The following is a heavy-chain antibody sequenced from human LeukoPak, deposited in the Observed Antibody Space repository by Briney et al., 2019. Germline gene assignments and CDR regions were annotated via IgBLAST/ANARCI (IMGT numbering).Heavy chain of an antibody. J-gene: IGHJ3*02. CDR2: INNRGSDT. D-gene: IGHD3-16*01. CDR1: GFTFSSHW. V-gene: IGHV3-74*01. CDR3: ARGTYGPDI. Sequence: GGSLRLSCAASGFTFSSHWMHRVRQAPGKGLVWVSRINNRGSDTTYADSVKGRFTISRDNAKNMLYLQMNSLRAEDTAVYYCARGTYGPDIWGQGTMVTVSS.